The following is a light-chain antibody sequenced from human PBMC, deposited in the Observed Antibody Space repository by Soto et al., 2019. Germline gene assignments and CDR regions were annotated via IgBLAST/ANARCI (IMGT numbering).Light chain of an antibody. Sequence: QSALTQPRSVSGSPGQSVTISCTGTSNDVGGYNFVSWYQHHPGKAPKLIIYDVTMRPSGVPDRFPGSKSGNTASLTISGLQAEDEADYYCCSYAGSYIYLMFGEGTKVTVL. CDR3: CSYAGSYIYLM. CDR1: SNDVGGYNF. CDR2: DVT. V-gene: IGLV2-11*01. J-gene: IGLJ3*02.